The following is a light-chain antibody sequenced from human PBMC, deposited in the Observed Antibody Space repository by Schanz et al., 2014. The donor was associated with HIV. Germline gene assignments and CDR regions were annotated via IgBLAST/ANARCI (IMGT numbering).Light chain of an antibody. CDR3: ATWDDSLNGWV. CDR2: RNN. V-gene: IGLV1-44*01. CDR1: SSNIGSHY. Sequence: QTVVTQPPSASGTPGQRVTISCSGSSSNIGSHYVHWYHPLPGTAPKLLIYRNNQRPSGVPDRFSGSDSGASASLAISGLQSEDEADFFCATWDDSLNGWVFGGGTKLTVL. J-gene: IGLJ3*02.